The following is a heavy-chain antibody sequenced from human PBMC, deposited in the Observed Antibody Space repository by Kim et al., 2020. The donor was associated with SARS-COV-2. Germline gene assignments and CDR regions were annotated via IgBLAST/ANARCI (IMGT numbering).Heavy chain of an antibody. D-gene: IGHD3-3*01. CDR3: ARDRHTSFGVVIKSVSGPGQD. CDR1: GYTFTGYY. J-gene: IGHJ4*02. CDR2: INPNSGGT. V-gene: IGHV1-2*06. Sequence: ASVKVSCKASGYTFTGYYMHWVRQAPGQGLEWMGRINPNSGGTNYAQKFQGRVTRTRDTSISTAYMELSRLRSDDTAVYYCARDRHTSFGVVIKSVSGPGQDWGQGTLVTVSS.